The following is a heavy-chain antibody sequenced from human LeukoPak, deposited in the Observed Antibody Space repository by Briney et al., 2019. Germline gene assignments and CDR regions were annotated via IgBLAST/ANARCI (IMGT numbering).Heavy chain of an antibody. D-gene: IGHD6-19*01. CDR2: IYYSGST. Sequence: SETLSLTCTVSGGSISSSSYYWGWIRQPPGKGLEWIGSIYYSGSTYYNPSLKSRVTISVDTSKNQFSLKLSSVTAADTAVYYCARDRGSGWYSRQFDPWGQGTLVTVSS. V-gene: IGHV4-39*07. CDR3: ARDRGSGWYSRQFDP. J-gene: IGHJ5*02. CDR1: GGSISSSSYY.